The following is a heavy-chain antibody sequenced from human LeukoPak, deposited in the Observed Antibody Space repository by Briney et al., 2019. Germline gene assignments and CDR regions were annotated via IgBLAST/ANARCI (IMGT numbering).Heavy chain of an antibody. J-gene: IGHJ4*02. CDR2: ISSSSSYI. CDR3: ARAWEGIRIPAVGY. D-gene: IGHD1-26*01. CDR1: GFTFSSYS. Sequence: AGGSLRLSCAASGFTFSSYSMNWVRQAPGKGLELVSSISSSSSYIYYADSVKGRFTISRDNAKNSLYLQMNSLRAEDTAVYYCARAWEGIRIPAVGYWGQGTLVTVSS. V-gene: IGHV3-21*01.